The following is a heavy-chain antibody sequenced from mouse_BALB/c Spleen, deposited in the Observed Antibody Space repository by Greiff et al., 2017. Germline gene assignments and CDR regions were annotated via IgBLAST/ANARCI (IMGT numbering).Heavy chain of an antibody. CDR2: IYPGDGDT. CDR1: GYTFTSYW. J-gene: IGHJ1*01. V-gene: IGHV1-87*01. CDR3: ARYGNYWYVDV. Sequence: QVQLKESGAELARPGASVKLSCKASGYTFTSYWMQWVKQRPGQGLEWIGAIYPGDGDTRYTQKFKGKATLTADKSSSTAYMQLSSLASEDSAVYDCARYGNYWYVDVWGAGTTVTVSS. D-gene: IGHD2-1*01.